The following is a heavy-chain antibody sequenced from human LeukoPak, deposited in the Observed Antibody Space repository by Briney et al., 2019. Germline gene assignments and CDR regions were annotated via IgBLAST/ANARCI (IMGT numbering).Heavy chain of an antibody. D-gene: IGHD5-18*01. CDR1: GYSFTSYW. CDR3: ARQSRGYSYGMGV. Sequence: GESLKISCKGSGYSFTSYWIGWVRHMPGKVLEWMGIIYPGDSDTRYSPSFQGQVTISADKSISTAYLQWSSLKASDTAMYYCARQSRGYSYGMGVWGQGTTVTVSS. V-gene: IGHV5-51*01. J-gene: IGHJ6*02. CDR2: IYPGDSDT.